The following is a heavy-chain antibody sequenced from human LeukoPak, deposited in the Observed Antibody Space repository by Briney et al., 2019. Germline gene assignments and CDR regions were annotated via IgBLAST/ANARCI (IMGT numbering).Heavy chain of an antibody. CDR2: IYYSGST. CDR1: GGSISSYY. J-gene: IGHJ5*02. Sequence: KTSETLSLTCTVSGGSISSYYWSWIRQPPGKGLEWIGYIYYSGSTNYNPSLKSRVTISVDTSKNQFSLKLSSVTAADTAVCYCARGVWEPPAAWFDPWGQGTLVTVSS. V-gene: IGHV4-59*08. CDR3: ARGVWEPPAAWFDP. D-gene: IGHD1-26*01.